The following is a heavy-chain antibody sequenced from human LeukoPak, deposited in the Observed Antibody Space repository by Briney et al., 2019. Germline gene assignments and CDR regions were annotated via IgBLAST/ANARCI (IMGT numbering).Heavy chain of an antibody. Sequence: ASVKVSCKASGGTFISYAISWVRQAPGQGLEWMGGIIPIFGSANYAQKFQGRVTITADESTSTAYMELSSLRSADTAVYYCARVVPTTLMNYFDYWGQGTRVTASS. CDR2: IIPIFGSA. CDR3: ARVVPTTLMNYFDY. D-gene: IGHD5-12*01. J-gene: IGHJ4*02. V-gene: IGHV1-69*13. CDR1: GGTFISYA.